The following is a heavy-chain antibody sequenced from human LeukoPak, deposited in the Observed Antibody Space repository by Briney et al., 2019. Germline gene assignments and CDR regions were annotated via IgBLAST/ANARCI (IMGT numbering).Heavy chain of an antibody. V-gene: IGHV4-31*03. J-gene: IGHJ4*02. CDR2: VYYSGST. D-gene: IGHD6-13*01. CDR3: ARAGSSFTFDY. Sequence: PSETLSLTCTVSGGSISSGGYYWSWLRQHPGKGLEWIGYVYYSGSTYYNPSLKSRVTISVATSKNQFSLKLSSVTAADTAVYYCARAGSSFTFDYWGQGTLVTVSS. CDR1: GGSISSGGYY.